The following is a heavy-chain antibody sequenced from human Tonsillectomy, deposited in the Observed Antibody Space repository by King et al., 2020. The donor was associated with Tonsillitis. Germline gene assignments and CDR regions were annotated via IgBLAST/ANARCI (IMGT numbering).Heavy chain of an antibody. D-gene: IGHD1-1*01. CDR1: GFTFSKAW. J-gene: IGHJ1*01. CDR2: IKTKTEGETT. V-gene: IGHV3-15*07. Sequence: VQLVESGGDLIKPGGSLRLSCAASGFTFSKAWMNWVRQAPGKGLEWVGRIKTKTEGETTDSAAPVKGRFIISRDDSENTLYLQMNSLKTEDTAVYYCAAEVHGWNDDPSDHWGQGTLVTVSS. CDR3: AAEVHGWNDDPSDH.